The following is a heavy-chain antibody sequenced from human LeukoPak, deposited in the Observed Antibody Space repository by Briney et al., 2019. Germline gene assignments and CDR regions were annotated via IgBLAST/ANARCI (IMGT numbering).Heavy chain of an antibody. J-gene: IGHJ6*02. Sequence: PGGSLRLSCAASGFTFSSYAMHWVRQAPGKGLEWVAVISYDGSNKYYADSVKGRFTISRDNSKNTLYLQMNSLRAEDTAVYYCARCEGSGGSCYSRRTYYYGMDVWGQGTTVTVSS. CDR3: ARCEGSGGSCYSRRTYYYGMDV. V-gene: IGHV3-30*04. CDR2: ISYDGSNK. CDR1: GFTFSSYA. D-gene: IGHD2-15*01.